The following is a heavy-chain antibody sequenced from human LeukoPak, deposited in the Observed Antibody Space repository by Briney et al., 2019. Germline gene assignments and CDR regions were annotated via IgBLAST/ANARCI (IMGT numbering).Heavy chain of an antibody. J-gene: IGHJ5*02. CDR1: GYTFTSYA. CDR2: INPNSGGT. D-gene: IGHD3-3*01. V-gene: IGHV1-2*06. CDR3: ARGRRITIFGVAKSFDP. Sequence: ASVKVSCKASGYTFTSYAMHWVRQAPGQGLEWMGRINPNSGGTNYAQKFQGRVTMTRDTSISTAYMELSRLRSDDTAVYYCARGRRITIFGVAKSFDPWGQGTLVTVSS.